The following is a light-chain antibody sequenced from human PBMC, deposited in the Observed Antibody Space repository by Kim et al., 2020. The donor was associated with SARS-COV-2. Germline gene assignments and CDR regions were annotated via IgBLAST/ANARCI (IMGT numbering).Light chain of an antibody. V-gene: IGLV3-1*01. CDR1: KLGDKY. CDR3: QAWDSSTVV. CDR2: QDS. Sequence: VSAKQTASITCSGDKLGDKYACWYQQKPSQSPVLVIYQDSKRPSGMPGRFSGSNSGSTATLTISGTQAMEEADYYCQAWDSSTVVFGGGTQLTVL. J-gene: IGLJ2*01.